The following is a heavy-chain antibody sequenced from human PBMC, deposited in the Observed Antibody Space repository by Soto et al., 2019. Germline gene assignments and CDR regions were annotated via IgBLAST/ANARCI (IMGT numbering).Heavy chain of an antibody. D-gene: IGHD2-15*01. CDR1: GGSFSGNY. V-gene: IGHV4-34*01. CDR2: ISHSGSGT. J-gene: IGHJ4*01. Sequence: QVQLQQWGAGLLKPSETLSLTCTVYGGSFSGNYWSWIRQPPGMGLEWIGEISHSGSGTNYNPSLKSRVTISVDTSKNQFSLKLSSVTAADTAMYYCARGHLPGGNTFYYDYWGHGTLVTVYS. CDR3: ARGHLPGGNTFYYDY.